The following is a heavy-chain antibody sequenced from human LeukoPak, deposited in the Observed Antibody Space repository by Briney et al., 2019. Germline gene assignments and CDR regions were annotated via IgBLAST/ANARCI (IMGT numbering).Heavy chain of an antibody. J-gene: IGHJ5*02. V-gene: IGHV4-39*01. CDR2: IYYSGST. CDR3: ARHVSLSTGPPRIWFDP. Sequence: SETLSLTCTVSGGSITSTNYNWGWIRQPPGKGLEWIGSIYYSGSTFYNPSLKSRVTISLDTSKNQFSLKLTSVTAADTAVYYCARHVSLSTGPPRIWFDPWGQGTLVTVSS. D-gene: IGHD2/OR15-2a*01. CDR1: GGSITSTNYN.